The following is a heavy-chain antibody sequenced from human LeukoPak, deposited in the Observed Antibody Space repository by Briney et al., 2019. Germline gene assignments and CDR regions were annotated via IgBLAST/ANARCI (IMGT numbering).Heavy chain of an antibody. Sequence: PSETLSLTCTVSGGSISSSSYYWGWIRQPPGKGLEWIGSIYYSGSTYYNPSLKSRVTISVDTSKNHFSLRLSSVTAADTAVYYCARDRARQLQWLVRSDWGQGTLVTVS. CDR2: IYYSGST. D-gene: IGHD6-19*01. V-gene: IGHV4-39*07. CDR3: ARDRARQLQWLVRSD. CDR1: GGSISSSSYY. J-gene: IGHJ1*01.